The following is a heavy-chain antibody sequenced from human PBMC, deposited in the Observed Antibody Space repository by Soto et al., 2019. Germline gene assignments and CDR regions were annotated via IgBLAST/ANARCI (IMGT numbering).Heavy chain of an antibody. J-gene: IGHJ4*02. V-gene: IGHV3-30*18. D-gene: IGHD4-17*01. Sequence: GGSLRLSCEASGFTFRSYGMHWVRQTPGKGLEWVAFISYDANNIYYADSVRGRFTISRDNSKDTLSLQLDGLRVEDTALYYCVKDKMDYGLFDSWGQGTLGTGSS. CDR1: GFTFRSYG. CDR3: VKDKMDYGLFDS. CDR2: ISYDANNI.